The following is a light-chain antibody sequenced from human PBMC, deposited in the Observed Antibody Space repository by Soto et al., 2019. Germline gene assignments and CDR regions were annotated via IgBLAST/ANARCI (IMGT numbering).Light chain of an antibody. J-gene: IGKJ1*01. Sequence: EVVLTQPPGALSLSPGERATLSCRASQSVGQSLAWYQQRPGQAPRLLISGASTRATGIPDRISGSGSGTDFTLTISRLEPEDCAVYYCQQYGGSPRTFGQGTQGGYQ. CDR3: QQYGGSPRT. CDR2: GAS. CDR1: QSVGQS. V-gene: IGKV3-20*01.